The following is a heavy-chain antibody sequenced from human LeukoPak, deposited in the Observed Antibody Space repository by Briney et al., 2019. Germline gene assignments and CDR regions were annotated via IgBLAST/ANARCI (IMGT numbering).Heavy chain of an antibody. CDR3: AKGDLVVVTQSDY. J-gene: IGHJ4*02. CDR2: ISGSGGST. Sequence: GGSLKLSCAASGFTFSSYAMSWVRQAPGKGLEWVSAISGSGGSTYYADSVKGRFTISRDNSKNTLYLQMSSLRAEDTAVYYCAKGDLVVVTQSDYWGQGTLVTVSS. V-gene: IGHV3-23*01. CDR1: GFTFSSYA. D-gene: IGHD3-22*01.